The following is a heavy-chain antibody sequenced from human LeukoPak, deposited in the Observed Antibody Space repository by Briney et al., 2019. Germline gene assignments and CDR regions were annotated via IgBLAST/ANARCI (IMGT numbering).Heavy chain of an antibody. J-gene: IGHJ6*03. CDR2: INPNSGGT. V-gene: IGHV1-2*02. CDR3: ARGDCSSTSCYDRDYYYYYMDV. CDR1: GYTFTSYG. Sequence: GASVKVSCKASGYTFTSYGISWVRQAPGQGLEWMGWINPNSGGTNYAQKFQGRVTMTRDTSISTAYMELSRLRSDDTAVYYCARGDCSSTSCYDRDYYYYYMDVWGKGTTVTVSS. D-gene: IGHD2-2*01.